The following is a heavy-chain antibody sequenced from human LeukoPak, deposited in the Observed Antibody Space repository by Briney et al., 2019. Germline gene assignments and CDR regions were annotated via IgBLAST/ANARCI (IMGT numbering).Heavy chain of an antibody. V-gene: IGHV3-48*02. D-gene: IGHD3-10*01. Sequence: GGSLRLSCAASGFTFSSYNMNWVRQAPGKGLEWVAYISMSSISIYYEESVKGRFTISRDNAKNSLYLQMNSLRDEDTAVYYCARDPTESVGEEEYWGQGTLVTVSS. CDR2: ISMSSISI. J-gene: IGHJ4*02. CDR3: ARDPTESVGEEEY. CDR1: GFTFSSYN.